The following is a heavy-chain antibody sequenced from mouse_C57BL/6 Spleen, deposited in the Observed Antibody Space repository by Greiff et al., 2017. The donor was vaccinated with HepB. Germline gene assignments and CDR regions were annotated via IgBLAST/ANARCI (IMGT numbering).Heavy chain of an antibody. CDR3: ARNYGSSYWYFDV. Sequence: EVKVEESGGGLVKPGGSLKLSCAASGFTFSDYGMHWVRQAPEKGLEWVAYLSSGSSTIYYADTVKGRFTISRDNAKNTLFLQMTSLRSEDTAMYYCARNYGSSYWYFDVWGTGTTVTVSS. J-gene: IGHJ1*03. V-gene: IGHV5-17*01. CDR1: GFTFSDYG. CDR2: LSSGSSTI. D-gene: IGHD1-1*01.